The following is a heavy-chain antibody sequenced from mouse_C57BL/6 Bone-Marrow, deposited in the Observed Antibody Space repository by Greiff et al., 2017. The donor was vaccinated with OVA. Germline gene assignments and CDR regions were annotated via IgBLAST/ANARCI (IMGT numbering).Heavy chain of an antibody. J-gene: IGHJ1*03. CDR1: GFNIKDDY. CDR3: SYSNFSYWYFDV. CDR2: IDPENGDT. V-gene: IGHV14-4*01. Sequence: VQLQQSGAELVRPGASVKLSCTASGFNIKDDYMHWVKQRPEQGLEWIGWIDPENGDTEYASKFQGKATITADTSSNTAYLQLSSLTSEDTAVYYCSYSNFSYWYFDVGGTGTTVTVSS. D-gene: IGHD2-5*01.